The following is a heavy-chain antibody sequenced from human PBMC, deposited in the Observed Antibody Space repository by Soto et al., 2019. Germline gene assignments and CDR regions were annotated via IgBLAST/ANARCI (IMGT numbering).Heavy chain of an antibody. CDR1: GFTFSDYY. D-gene: IGHD5-12*01. CDR2: ISSSGSTI. Sequence: GGSLRLSCAASGFTFSDYYMSWIRQAPGKGLEWVSYISSSGSTIYYADSVKSRFTISRDNAKNSLYLQMNSLRAEDTAVYYCARPDYPSHYDAFDIWGQGTMVTVSS. V-gene: IGHV3-11*01. CDR3: ARPDYPSHYDAFDI. J-gene: IGHJ3*02.